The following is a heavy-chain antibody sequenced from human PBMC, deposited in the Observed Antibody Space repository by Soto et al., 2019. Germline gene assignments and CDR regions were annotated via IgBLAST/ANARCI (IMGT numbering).Heavy chain of an antibody. CDR1: GFTFSSYG. D-gene: IGHD6-13*01. V-gene: IGHV3-30*18. Sequence: GGSLRLSCAASGFTFSSYGMHWVRQAPGKGLEWVAVISYDGSNKYYADSVKGRFTISRDNSKNTLYLQMNSLRAEDTAVYYCAKDERFDVHSSSWYVFNWFDPWGQGTLVTVSS. CDR3: AKDERFDVHSSSWYVFNWFDP. J-gene: IGHJ5*02. CDR2: ISYDGSNK.